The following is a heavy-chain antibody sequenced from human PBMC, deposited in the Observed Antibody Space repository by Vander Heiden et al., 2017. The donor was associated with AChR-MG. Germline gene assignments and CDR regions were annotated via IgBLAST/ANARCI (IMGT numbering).Heavy chain of an antibody. Sequence: EMQVLESGGGFVQSGGSVRLSCAASGFTFTDYVMGWVRQAPGKGLEWVSSISSAGSMPYYRESVRGRFSISRDNSKNTVYLQMNNLRVEDTAIYYCVKAGGCTGDCYATFDSWGLGTLVTVSS. J-gene: IGHJ4*02. CDR1: GFTFTDYV. V-gene: IGHV3-23*01. D-gene: IGHD2-21*01. CDR2: ISSAGSMP. CDR3: VKAGGCTGDCYATFDS.